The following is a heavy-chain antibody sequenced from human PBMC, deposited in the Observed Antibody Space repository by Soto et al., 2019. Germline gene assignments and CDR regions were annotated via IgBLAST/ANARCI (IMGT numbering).Heavy chain of an antibody. J-gene: IGHJ4*02. V-gene: IGHV3-23*04. D-gene: IGHD6-19*01. CDR3: AKADGEQWLLPHLDK. CDR1: GFVFADYG. CDR2: ISCCGGST. Sequence: GQLVESGGGVVQAGQSLRLSCAASGFVFADYGVHWVRQAPGKGLEWVSGISCCGGSTSYADSVKGRFSIARDDSTNTLSLQMNNLRVEDTAQYYCAKADGEQWLLPHLDKWGQGTLVTVS.